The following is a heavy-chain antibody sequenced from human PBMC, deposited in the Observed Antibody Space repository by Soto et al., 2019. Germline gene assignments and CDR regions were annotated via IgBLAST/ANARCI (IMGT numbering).Heavy chain of an antibody. CDR1: GFTFSNYA. CDR3: AKDGYTYGQPDY. J-gene: IGHJ4*02. Sequence: EVQLLESGGGLVQPGGSRRLSCVASGFTFSNYAMGWFRQAPGRGLEWVSAISGSAGTTYYADSVRGRLTISRDNSKNTLSLQMNRLRAEETAVYYCAKDGYTYGQPDYWGQGTLVTVSS. CDR2: ISGSAGTT. V-gene: IGHV3-23*01. D-gene: IGHD5-18*01.